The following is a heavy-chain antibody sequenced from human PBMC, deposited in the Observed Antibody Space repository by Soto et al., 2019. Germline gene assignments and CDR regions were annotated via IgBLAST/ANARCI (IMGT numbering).Heavy chain of an antibody. J-gene: IGHJ4*02. Sequence: QVQLQQWGAGLLKPSETLSLTCAVYGGSFSGYYWSWIRQPPGKGLEWIGEINHSGSTNYNPSLKSQLPISVDTSTNQFSLKLSSVTAADTAVYYCARAEPSHDYGRNSISYWGQGTLVTVSS. CDR2: INHSGST. CDR1: GGSFSGYY. CDR3: ARAEPSHDYGRNSISY. D-gene: IGHD4-17*01. V-gene: IGHV4-34*01.